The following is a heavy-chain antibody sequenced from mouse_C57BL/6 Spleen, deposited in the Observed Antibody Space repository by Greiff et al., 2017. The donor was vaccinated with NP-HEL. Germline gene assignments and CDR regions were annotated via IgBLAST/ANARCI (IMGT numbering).Heavy chain of an antibody. CDR1: GYTFTSYW. V-gene: IGHV1-64*01. J-gene: IGHJ3*01. D-gene: IGHD1-1*01. Sequence: VQLQQPGAELVKPGASVKLSCKASGYTFTSYWMHWVKQRPGQGLEWIGMIHPNSGSTNYNEKFKSKATLTVDKSSSTAYMQLSSLTSEDSAVYYCARWGSGSRPAWFAYWGQGTLVTVSA. CDR3: ARWGSGSRPAWFAY. CDR2: IHPNSGST.